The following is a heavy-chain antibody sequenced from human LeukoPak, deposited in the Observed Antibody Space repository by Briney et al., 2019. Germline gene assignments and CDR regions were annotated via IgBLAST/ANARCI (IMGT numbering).Heavy chain of an antibody. CDR1: GGTFNSYA. D-gene: IGHD5-24*01. CDR2: IMPPFGTA. Sequence: AASVKVSCKASGGTFNSYAISWVRQAPGQGLEWMGGIMPPFGTASYAQEFQGRVTFTTDESASTAYMEVSSLRSEDTAVYYCASGSLGDGYGVGDYYQYMDVWGKGTTVTVSS. V-gene: IGHV1-69*05. CDR3: ASGSLGDGYGVGDYYQYMDV. J-gene: IGHJ6*03.